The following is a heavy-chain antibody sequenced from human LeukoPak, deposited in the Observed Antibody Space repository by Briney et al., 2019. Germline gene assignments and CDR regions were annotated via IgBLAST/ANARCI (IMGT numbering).Heavy chain of an antibody. CDR1: GFTFSTYT. Sequence: PGGSLRLSCAASGFTFSTYTMNWVRQAPGKGLECVSFISSSSSYMYYADSVKGRFTISRDNTKKSLYLQMNSLRAEDTAVYYCARDFSGYGYNFDYWGQGTLVTVSS. J-gene: IGHJ4*02. CDR3: ARDFSGYGYNFDY. D-gene: IGHD5-12*01. CDR2: ISSSSSYM. V-gene: IGHV3-21*01.